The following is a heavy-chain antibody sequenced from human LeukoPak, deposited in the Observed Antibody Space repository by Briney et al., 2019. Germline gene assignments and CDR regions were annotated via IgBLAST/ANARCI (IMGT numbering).Heavy chain of an antibody. CDR3: ASTMRWLQLRGPFDY. J-gene: IGHJ4*02. D-gene: IGHD5-24*01. CDR2: IIPIFGTA. Sequence: SVKVSCKASLGTFSSYAISWVRQAPGQGLEWMGGIIPIFGTANYAQKFQGRVTITTDESTSTAYMELSSLRSEDTAVYYCASTMRWLQLRGPFDYWGQGTLVTVSS. V-gene: IGHV1-69*05. CDR1: LGTFSSYA.